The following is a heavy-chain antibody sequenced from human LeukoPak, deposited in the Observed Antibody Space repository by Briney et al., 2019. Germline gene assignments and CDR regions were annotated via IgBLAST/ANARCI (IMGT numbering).Heavy chain of an antibody. V-gene: IGHV3-7*04. CDR3: ARALYDFWSGCYFDY. J-gene: IGHJ4*02. D-gene: IGHD3-3*01. Sequence: GGSLRLSCAASGFTFTSSAMSWVRQAPGKGLEWVANVKQDGSEKYYVDSVKGRFTISRDNAKNSLYLQMNSLRAEDTAVYYCARALYDFWSGCYFDYWGQGTLVTVSS. CDR1: GFTFTSSA. CDR2: VKQDGSEK.